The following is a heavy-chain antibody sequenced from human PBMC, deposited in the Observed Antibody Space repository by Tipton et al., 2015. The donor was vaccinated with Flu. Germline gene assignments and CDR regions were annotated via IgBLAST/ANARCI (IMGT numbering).Heavy chain of an antibody. Sequence: TLSLTCAVYGGSFSGYYWSWIRQPPGKGLEWIGEINHSGSTNYNPSLKSRVTISVDTSKNQFSLKPSSVTAADTAVYYCARGGLRLGVVASSRTSAFDPWGQGTLVTVSS. D-gene: IGHD2-15*01. J-gene: IGHJ5*02. CDR2: INHSGST. CDR3: ARGGLRLGVVASSRTSAFDP. V-gene: IGHV4-34*01. CDR1: GGSFSGYY.